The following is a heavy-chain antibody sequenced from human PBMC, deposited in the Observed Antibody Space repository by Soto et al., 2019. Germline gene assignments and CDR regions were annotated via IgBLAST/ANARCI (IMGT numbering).Heavy chain of an antibody. V-gene: IGHV3-23*01. CDR2: IGGSGRTT. J-gene: IGHJ4*02. CDR3: AKSRDADSSGDCYDD. CDR1: AFTFNNYA. D-gene: IGHD3-22*01. Sequence: GGSLTLSCASSAFTFNNYAMSWVRQAPGKGLEWVSGIGGSGRTTYYADSVKGRFTISRDNSNNTLFLQMNSLRAEDTAVYYCAKSRDADSSGDCYDDWGKGNLVTLYS.